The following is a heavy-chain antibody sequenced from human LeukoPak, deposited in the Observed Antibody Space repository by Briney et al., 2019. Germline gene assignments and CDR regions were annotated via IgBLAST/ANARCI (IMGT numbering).Heavy chain of an antibody. CDR3: ARGRYSSSTSGYIWFDP. CDR1: GESFRRYY. V-gene: IGHV4-34*01. CDR2: IYLSGSP. D-gene: IGHD2-2*02. Sequence: SETLSLTCAVYGESFRRYYWSWIRQPPAQGLEWIGEIYLSGSPISNPSLPSRVTISVDPSKNQFSLNLSSVTAPETAVYYCARGRYSSSTSGYIWFDPWGQGTLVTVSS. J-gene: IGHJ5*02.